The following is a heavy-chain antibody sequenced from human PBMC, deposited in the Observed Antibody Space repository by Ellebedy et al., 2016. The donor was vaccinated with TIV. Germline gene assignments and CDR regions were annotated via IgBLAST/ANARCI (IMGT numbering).Heavy chain of an antibody. CDR3: ARGPPYGERSDDFDF. J-gene: IGHJ4*02. CDR2: IRNDGYHT. CDR1: GFTFSTYA. V-gene: IGHV3-7*03. D-gene: IGHD4-17*01. Sequence: PGGSLRLSCAASGFTFSTYALTWVRQAPGRGLDWVASIRNDGYHTYYVDSVKGRFTISRDNAKNSLYLEMNSLTVDDTAIYYCARGPPYGERSDDFDFWGQGTVATVSS.